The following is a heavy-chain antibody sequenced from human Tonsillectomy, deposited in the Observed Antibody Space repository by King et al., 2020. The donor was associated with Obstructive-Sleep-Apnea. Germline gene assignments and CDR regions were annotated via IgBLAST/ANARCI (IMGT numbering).Heavy chain of an antibody. CDR1: GYSISSDYY. D-gene: IGHD3-16*01. V-gene: IGHV4-38-2*02. CDR3: ARVGPSQTDY. J-gene: IGHJ4*02. Sequence: QLQESGPGLVKPSETLSLTCTVSGYSISSDYYWGWIRQPPGKGLEWIATFYHSGSTYYNPSLKSRVTISVDTSKNQFSLRLGSVTAADTAVYYCARVGPSQTDYWGQGTLVTISS. CDR2: FYHSGST.